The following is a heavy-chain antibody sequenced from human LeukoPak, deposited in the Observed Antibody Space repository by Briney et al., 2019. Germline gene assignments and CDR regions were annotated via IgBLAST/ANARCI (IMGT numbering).Heavy chain of an antibody. CDR3: AKDYPFDYYYDSSAYFLY. Sequence: GGSLRLSCAASGFTFSTYAMTWVRQAPGKGLEWVSSISGSGDSTYYADSVKGRFSISRDNSKNTLYLQMYSLRAEDTALYYCAKDYPFDYYYDSSAYFLYWGQGTLVTVFS. J-gene: IGHJ4*02. V-gene: IGHV3-23*01. CDR1: GFTFSTYA. D-gene: IGHD3-22*01. CDR2: ISGSGDST.